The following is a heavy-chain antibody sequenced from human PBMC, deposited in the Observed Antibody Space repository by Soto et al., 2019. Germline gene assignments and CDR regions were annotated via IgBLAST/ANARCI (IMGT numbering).Heavy chain of an antibody. CDR2: IRSYNDNT. J-gene: IGHJ4*02. CDR3: ARCSRYDFGSDSTSPSYYFDY. V-gene: IGHV1-18*01. D-gene: IGHD3-3*01. CDR1: GYTFTDYG. Sequence: ASVKVSCKASGYTFTDYGITWVRQAPGQGLEWMGWIRSYNDNTNYAHKLQGRVTLTTDTSTTTTYMDLRSLRSDDTAVYYCARCSRYDFGSDSTSPSYYFDYWGQGTLVTVSS.